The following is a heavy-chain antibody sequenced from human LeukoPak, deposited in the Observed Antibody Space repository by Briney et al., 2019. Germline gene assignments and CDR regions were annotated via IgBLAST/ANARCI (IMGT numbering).Heavy chain of an antibody. J-gene: IGHJ4*02. D-gene: IGHD3-10*01. CDR3: AKGGTGSGSYSIDY. Sequence: PGGSLRLSCAASGFTFSSYAMSWVRQAPGKGLEWVSAISGSGGSTYYADSVKGRFTISRDNSKNTLYLQMNSLRAEDTAVYYCAKGGTGSGSYSIDYWGQGTLVTVSS. CDR2: ISGSGGST. CDR1: GFTFSSYA. V-gene: IGHV3-23*01.